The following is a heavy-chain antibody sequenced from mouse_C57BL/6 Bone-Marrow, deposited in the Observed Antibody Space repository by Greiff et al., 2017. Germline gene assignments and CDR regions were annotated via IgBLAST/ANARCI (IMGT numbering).Heavy chain of an antibody. CDR3: ARPYYSNYCYFDV. D-gene: IGHD2-5*01. J-gene: IGHJ1*03. CDR1: GYTFTSYW. V-gene: IGHV1-55*01. CDR2: IYPGSGST. Sequence: VQLQQPGAELVKPGASVKMSCKASGYTFTSYWITWVKQRPGQGLEWLGDIYPGSGSTKTNEKFKSKATLTVDTSSSTAYMQLSSLTSEDSAVYYCARPYYSNYCYFDVWGTGTTVTVSS.